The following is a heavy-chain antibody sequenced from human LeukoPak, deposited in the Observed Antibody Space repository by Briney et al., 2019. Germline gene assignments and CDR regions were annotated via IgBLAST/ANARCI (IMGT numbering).Heavy chain of an antibody. CDR3: AKIGIAAAGTNDY. CDR1: GFTFSSYG. Sequence: GGSLSPSCAASGFTFSSYGMHWVRQAPGKGLEWVAFIRYDGSNKYYADSVKGRFTISRDNSKNTLYLQMNSLRAEDTAVYYCAKIGIAAAGTNDYWGQGTLVTVSS. J-gene: IGHJ4*02. V-gene: IGHV3-30*02. CDR2: IRYDGSNK. D-gene: IGHD6-13*01.